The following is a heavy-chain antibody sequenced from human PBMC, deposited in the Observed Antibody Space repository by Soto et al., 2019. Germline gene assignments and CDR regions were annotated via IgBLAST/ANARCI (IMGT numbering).Heavy chain of an antibody. J-gene: IGHJ4*02. D-gene: IGHD6-19*01. CDR1: GFTFSSYS. CDR2: ISSSSSYI. Sequence: EVQLVESGGGLVKPGGSLRLSCAASGFTFSSYSMNWVRQAPGKGLEWVSSISSSSSYIYYADSVKGRFTISRDNAKNSLYLQMNSLRAEDTAVYYCARGYGSGWYTPLDYWGQGTLVTVSS. CDR3: ARGYGSGWYTPLDY. V-gene: IGHV3-21*01.